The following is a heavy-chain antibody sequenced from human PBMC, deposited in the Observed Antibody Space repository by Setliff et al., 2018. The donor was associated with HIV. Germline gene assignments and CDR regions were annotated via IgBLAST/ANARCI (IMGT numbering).Heavy chain of an antibody. J-gene: IGHJ6*03. CDR2: IYQSGST. V-gene: IGHV4-39*01. CDR3: ARHRDPPGSRWIYYYYYMDL. D-gene: IGHD6-13*01. CDR1: GASISDSNSY. Sequence: SETLSLTCAVYGASISDSNSYWRWIRQPPGKRLEWLGSIYQSGSTSYNPSPSSRLTISVDTSKNQVSLRLSSVTAADTGAYYCARHRDPPGSRWIYYYYYMDLWGEGTTVTVSS.